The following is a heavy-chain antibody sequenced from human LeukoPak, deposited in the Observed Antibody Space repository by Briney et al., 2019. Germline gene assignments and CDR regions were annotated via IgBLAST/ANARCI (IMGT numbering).Heavy chain of an antibody. CDR2: IYGDGRT. D-gene: IGHD3-22*01. CDR1: RFTFSSYS. J-gene: IGHJ3*02. Sequence: GGSLRLSCAASRFTFSSYSMNWVRQAPGKGLEWVSLIYGDGRTSYADSVKGRCTISRDNSKNTLDLQVNSLRVEDTAVYYCARGLFLSGYLDAFDMWGQGTVVTVSS. CDR3: ARGLFLSGYLDAFDM. V-gene: IGHV3-53*01.